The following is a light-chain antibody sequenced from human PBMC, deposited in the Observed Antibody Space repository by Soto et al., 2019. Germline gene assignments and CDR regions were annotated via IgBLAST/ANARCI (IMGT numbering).Light chain of an antibody. CDR1: QSVRSK. J-gene: IGKJ1*01. Sequence: IVMTQSPATLSVSPGERATIFCRASQSVRSKLAWYQQKPGQAPRLLVYRASTRATDIPARFSGSGSGTEFTLTISSLQSEDFAVYYCQQYNNWPPATFGQGTKVDIK. CDR3: QQYNNWPPAT. CDR2: RAS. V-gene: IGKV3-15*01.